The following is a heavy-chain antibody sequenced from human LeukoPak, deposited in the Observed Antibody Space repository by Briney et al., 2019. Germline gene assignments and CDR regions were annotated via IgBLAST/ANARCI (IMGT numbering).Heavy chain of an antibody. V-gene: IGHV3-74*01. Sequence: GGSLRLSCAASGFTFETYWMHWVRQAPGKGLVWVSCINGYGTTTNYADSVKGRFTISRDNAKNTLYLQMNSLRAEDTAVYYCARDANAPIVVVTAGYDYWGQGTLVTVSS. D-gene: IGHD2-21*02. CDR3: ARDANAPIVVVTAGYDY. J-gene: IGHJ4*02. CDR2: INGYGTTT. CDR1: GFTFETYW.